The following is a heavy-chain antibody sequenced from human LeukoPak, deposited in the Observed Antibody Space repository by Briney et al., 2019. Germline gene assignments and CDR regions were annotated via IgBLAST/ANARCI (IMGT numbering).Heavy chain of an antibody. Sequence: GGSLRLSCAASGFSVSSYYMNWVRQAPGMGLQWVSILHSDGATYYADSVKGRFTISRDNSRSTLYLQMNSLRAEDTAVYFCARVAYYRVTADQITDAFDVWGHGTVVTVSS. CDR2: LHSDGAT. J-gene: IGHJ3*01. CDR3: ARVAYYRVTADQITDAFDV. CDR1: GFSVSSYY. D-gene: IGHD2-21*02. V-gene: IGHV3-66*01.